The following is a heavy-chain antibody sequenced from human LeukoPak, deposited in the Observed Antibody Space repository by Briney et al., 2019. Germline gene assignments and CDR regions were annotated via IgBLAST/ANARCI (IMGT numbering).Heavy chain of an antibody. J-gene: IGHJ6*03. D-gene: IGHD4-11*01. Sequence: SETLSLTCTVSGGSISSYYWSWIRQPAGKGLEWIGRIYSSGSTNYNPSLKSRVAMSVDTSKNQFSLKLSSVTAADTAVYYCARNRGSTVITDQYYYYYMDAWGKGTTVTVSS. CDR3: ARNRGSTVITDQYYYYYMDA. V-gene: IGHV4-4*07. CDR1: GGSISSYY. CDR2: IYSSGST.